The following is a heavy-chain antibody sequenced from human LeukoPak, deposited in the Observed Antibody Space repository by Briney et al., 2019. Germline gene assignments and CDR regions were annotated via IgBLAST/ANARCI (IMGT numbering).Heavy chain of an antibody. D-gene: IGHD3-9*01. CDR1: GYTFINYC. CDR3: VRHGRDYDTLTGYYILGMDV. V-gene: IGHV5-51*01. Sequence: GESLKISCKGSGYTFINYCTGWVRQMPGKGLEWMGIIYPGDSDTRYSPSFQGQVTISADKSISTAYLQWSSLRASDTAMYYCVRHGRDYDTLTGYYILGMDVWGKGTTVIVSS. CDR2: IYPGDSDT. J-gene: IGHJ6*04.